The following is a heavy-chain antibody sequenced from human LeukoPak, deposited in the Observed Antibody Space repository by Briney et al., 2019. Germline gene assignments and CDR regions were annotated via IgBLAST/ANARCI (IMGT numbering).Heavy chain of an antibody. D-gene: IGHD3-22*01. CDR3: ARALLYYYDSSGSGTDY. Sequence: GGSLRLSCAASGFTFSSYWMHWVRQAPGKGLVWVSRINSDGSSTSYADSVTGRFTISRDNAKNTLDLQMNSLRAEDTAVYYCARALLYYYDSSGSGTDYWGQGTLVTVSS. V-gene: IGHV3-74*01. J-gene: IGHJ4*02. CDR1: GFTFSSYW. CDR2: INSDGSST.